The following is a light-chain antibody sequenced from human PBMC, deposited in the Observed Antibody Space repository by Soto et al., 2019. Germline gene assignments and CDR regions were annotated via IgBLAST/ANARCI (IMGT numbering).Light chain of an antibody. Sequence: DIQMTQSPSTLSASVGDRVTITCRASQSISTWLAWYQQKPGKAPELLIYKASGLENGVPSRFSGSGSGTEFTLTISSLQPDDFATYYCQQYYPYSWTFGQGTKVEIK. CDR2: KAS. CDR3: QQYYPYSWT. CDR1: QSISTW. V-gene: IGKV1-5*03. J-gene: IGKJ1*01.